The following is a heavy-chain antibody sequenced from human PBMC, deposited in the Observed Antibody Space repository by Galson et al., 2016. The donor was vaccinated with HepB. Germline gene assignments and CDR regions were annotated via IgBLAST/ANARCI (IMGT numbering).Heavy chain of an antibody. CDR2: IWYDGSNK. CDR1: GFTFSDYA. CDR3: ARDNRVVVVAALAGTWGMDV. V-gene: IGHV3-33*01. J-gene: IGHJ6*02. Sequence: SLRLSCAASGFTFSDYAMHWVRQAPGMGLEWVAIIWYDGSNKYYADSVKGRFTISRDNSKNTVYLQMNSLRAEDTAVYHCARDNRVVVVAALAGTWGMDVWGQGTTVTVSS. D-gene: IGHD2-15*01.